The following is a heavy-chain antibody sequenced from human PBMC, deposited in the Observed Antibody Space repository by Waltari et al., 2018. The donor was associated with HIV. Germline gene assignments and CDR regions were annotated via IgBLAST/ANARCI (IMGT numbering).Heavy chain of an antibody. J-gene: IGHJ4*02. CDR2: IRDDGSNK. CDR1: GFTFSSYG. CDR3: AKDLTETYYYGSGSY. D-gene: IGHD3-10*01. V-gene: IGHV3-30*02. Sequence: QVQLVEPGGGVVQPGGSLRLSCAASGFTFSSYGLHWVRQAPGKGLEWVAFIRDDGSNKYYADSLKGRFTISRDNSKNTLYLQMNSLRAEDTAVYYCAKDLTETYYYGSGSYWGQGTLVTVSS.